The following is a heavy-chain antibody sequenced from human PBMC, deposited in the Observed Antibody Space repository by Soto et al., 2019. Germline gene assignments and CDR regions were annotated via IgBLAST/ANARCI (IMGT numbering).Heavy chain of an antibody. CDR2: IKQDGSEK. CDR1: GFTFSSYW. D-gene: IGHD2-15*01. Sequence: EVQLVESGGGLVQPGGSLRLSCAASGFTFSSYWMSWVRQAPGKGLEWVANIKQDGSEKYYVDSVKGRFTISRDNAKNSLCLQMNSLRAEDTAVYYCARDRFVYCSGGSCQSLDYWGQGTLVTVSS. J-gene: IGHJ4*02. V-gene: IGHV3-7*05. CDR3: ARDRFVYCSGGSCQSLDY.